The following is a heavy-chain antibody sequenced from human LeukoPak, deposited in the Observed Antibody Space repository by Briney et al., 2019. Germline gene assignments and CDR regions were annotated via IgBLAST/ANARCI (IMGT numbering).Heavy chain of an antibody. CDR3: AKDRGAAAWVLYFDY. CDR2: ISYHGSDQ. V-gene: IGHV3-30*18. D-gene: IGHD3-10*01. CDR1: GFTFSSYG. Sequence: PGRSLRLSCAASGFTFSSYGIHWVRQAPGKGLEWVAVISYHGSDQFYADSVEGRFTVSRDNSKNTLYQQMNSLRPEDTAVYFCAKDRGAAAWVLYFDYWGQGTLVTVSS. J-gene: IGHJ4*02.